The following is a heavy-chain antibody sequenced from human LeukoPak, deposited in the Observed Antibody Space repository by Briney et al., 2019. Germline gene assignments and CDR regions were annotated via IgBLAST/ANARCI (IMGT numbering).Heavy chain of an antibody. V-gene: IGHV3-23*01. J-gene: IGHJ4*02. Sequence: GGSLRLSCAASGFTFSSYAMSWVRQAPGKGLEWVSAISGSGGSTYYADSVKGRFTISGDKAKNSLYLQMNSLRVEDTAVYYCARDYKYAFDNWGQGTLVTVSS. CDR3: ARDYKYAFDN. CDR2: ISGSGGST. CDR1: GFTFSSYA. D-gene: IGHD5-24*01.